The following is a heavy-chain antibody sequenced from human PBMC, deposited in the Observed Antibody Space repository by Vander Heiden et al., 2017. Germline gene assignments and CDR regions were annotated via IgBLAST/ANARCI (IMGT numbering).Heavy chain of an antibody. CDR1: GFTFSSHW. D-gene: IGHD4-17*01. J-gene: IGHJ6*02. Sequence: EVQLVESGGGLVQPGGSLRLSCAASGFTFSSHWMSWVRQAPGKGLEWVANIKQDGSEKYYVDSVKGRFTISRDNAKNSLYLQMNSLRAEDTAVYYCARTGGDYVTSDYYYYYGMDVWGQGTTVTVSS. CDR3: ARTGGDYVTSDYYYYYGMDV. CDR2: IKQDGSEK. V-gene: IGHV3-7*01.